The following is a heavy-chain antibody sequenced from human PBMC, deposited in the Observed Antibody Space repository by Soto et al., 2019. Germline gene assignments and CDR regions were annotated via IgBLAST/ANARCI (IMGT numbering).Heavy chain of an antibody. J-gene: IGHJ3*02. Sequence: SGPTLVNPTQTLTLTCTFSGFSLSTSGVGVGWIRQPPGKALEWLALIYWDDDKGYSPSLKSRLTITKDTSNNQVVLTMTNMDPVDTATYYCAHRRYYDILTGLGEAFDIWGQGTMVTVSS. D-gene: IGHD3-9*01. V-gene: IGHV2-5*02. CDR1: GFSLSTSGVG. CDR3: AHRRYYDILTGLGEAFDI. CDR2: IYWDDDK.